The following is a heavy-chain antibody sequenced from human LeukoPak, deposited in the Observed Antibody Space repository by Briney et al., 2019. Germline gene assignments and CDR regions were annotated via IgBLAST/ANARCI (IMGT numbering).Heavy chain of an antibody. Sequence: GGPLRLSCAASGFTLSSFGMNWVRKAPGKGRGWGSYIGTTTSTIYYADSVKGRFTISTHNAKNALYLSVNSLRAEDTAVYDFARRPIQDWAQGTLVSVPS. J-gene: IGHJ4*02. V-gene: IGHV3-48*04. CDR3: ARRPIQD. CDR2: IGTTTSTI. D-gene: IGHD2-21*01. CDR1: GFTLSSFG.